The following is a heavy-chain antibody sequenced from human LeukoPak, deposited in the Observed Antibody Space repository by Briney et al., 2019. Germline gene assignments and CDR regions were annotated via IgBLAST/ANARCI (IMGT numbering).Heavy chain of an antibody. CDR2: IYPGDSDT. CDR3: ARRRAVAGYYYFDY. CDR1: GYSFTNYW. Sequence: GESLKISCKGFGYSFTNYWIAWVRQMPGKGLEWMGIIYPGDSDTRYSPSFQGQVTISGDKSISTAYLQWSSLKASDTAMYYCARRRAVAGYYYFDYWGQGTLVTVSS. J-gene: IGHJ4*02. V-gene: IGHV5-51*01. D-gene: IGHD6-19*01.